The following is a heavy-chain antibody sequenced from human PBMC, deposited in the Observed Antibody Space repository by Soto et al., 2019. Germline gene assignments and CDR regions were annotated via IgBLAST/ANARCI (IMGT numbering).Heavy chain of an antibody. D-gene: IGHD6-25*01. CDR1: GYTFTGYY. Sequence: RASVKVSCKASGYTFTGYYMHWVRQAPGQGLEWMGWINPNSGGTNYAQKFQGRVTMTRDTSISTAYMELSRLRSDDTAVYYCARVRIAAHWFDPWGQGTLVTVSS. V-gene: IGHV1-2*02. CDR3: ARVRIAAHWFDP. J-gene: IGHJ5*02. CDR2: INPNSGGT.